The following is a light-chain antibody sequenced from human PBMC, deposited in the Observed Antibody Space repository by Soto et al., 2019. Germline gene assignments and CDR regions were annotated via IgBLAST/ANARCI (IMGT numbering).Light chain of an antibody. J-gene: IGLJ1*01. Sequence: QSVLTQPASVSGSPGQSITISCTGTSGDVGGHNYVSWYQQHPGKAPKLIIYEVTNRPSGVSNRFSGSKSGNTASLTISGLQAEEEADYYCTSYTRSATPDIYGSGTKVTVL. CDR2: EVT. CDR3: TSYTRSATPDI. CDR1: SGDVGGHNY. V-gene: IGLV2-14*01.